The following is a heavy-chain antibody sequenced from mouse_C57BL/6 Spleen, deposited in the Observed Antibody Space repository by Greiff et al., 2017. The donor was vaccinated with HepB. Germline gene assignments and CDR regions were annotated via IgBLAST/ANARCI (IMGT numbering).Heavy chain of an antibody. CDR3: VRHVYSNYFDY. J-gene: IGHJ2*01. CDR1: GFSFNTYA. V-gene: IGHV10-1*01. Sequence: EVKLVESGGGLVQPKGSLKLSCAASGFSFNTYAMNWVRQAPGKGLEWVARIRSKSNNYATYYADSVKDRFTISRDDSESMLYLQMNNLKTEDTAMYYCVRHVYSNYFDYWGQGTTLTVSS. D-gene: IGHD2-5*01. CDR2: IRSKSNNYAT.